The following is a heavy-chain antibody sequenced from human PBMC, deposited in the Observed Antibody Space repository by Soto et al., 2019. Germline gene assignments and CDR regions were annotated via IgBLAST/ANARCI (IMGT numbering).Heavy chain of an antibody. D-gene: IGHD5-12*01. V-gene: IGHV3-48*03. CDR3: TKEKSVMYSGYDAFDA. CDR2: ISSSGTI. Sequence: GGSLRLSCAASGFTFSSYEMDWVRQAPGKGLEWVAYISSSGTILYGDSVKGRFTISRDNTDNSLYLQMNSLTAEDTAVYYCTKEKSVMYSGYDAFDAWGRGTMVTVSS. CDR1: GFTFSSYE. J-gene: IGHJ3*01.